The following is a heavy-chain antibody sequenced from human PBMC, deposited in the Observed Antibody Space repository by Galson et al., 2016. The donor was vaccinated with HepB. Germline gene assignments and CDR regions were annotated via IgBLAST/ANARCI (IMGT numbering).Heavy chain of an antibody. Sequence: SETLSLTCGVSGVSLSTNYWSWIRQAPGKGPEWMGEISHSGHSNYDPSLQSRLTISLDTSKNHFSLKLKSVTAADSATYYCARVAFTSGWYFFDYWGQGAPVTVSS. D-gene: IGHD6-19*01. CDR3: ARVAFTSGWYFFDY. V-gene: IGHV4-34*10. J-gene: IGHJ4*02. CDR1: GVSLSTNY. CDR2: ISHSGHS.